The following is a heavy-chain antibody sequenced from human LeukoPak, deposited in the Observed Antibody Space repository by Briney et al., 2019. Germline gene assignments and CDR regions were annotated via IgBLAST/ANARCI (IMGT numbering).Heavy chain of an antibody. CDR3: ARDLADRYSRPRDAFDI. V-gene: IGHV3-7*01. J-gene: IGHJ3*02. Sequence: GGSLRLSCAASGFTFSNYWMSWVRQAPGKGLEWVANIKFDGSDKFYVDSVKGRFTISRDNAKNLLYLQMNSLRAEDTAVYYCARDLADRYSRPRDAFDIWGQGTMVTVSS. CDR1: GFTFSNYW. D-gene: IGHD3-16*02. CDR2: IKFDGSDK.